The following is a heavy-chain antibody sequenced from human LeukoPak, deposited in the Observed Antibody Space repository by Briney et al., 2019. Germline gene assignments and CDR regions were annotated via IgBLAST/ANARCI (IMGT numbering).Heavy chain of an antibody. CDR2: IYYSGST. CDR3: GRLIVVADAMTPSNYFDY. D-gene: IGHD2-2*01. Sequence: SETLSLTCTVSGGSISSSNYYWGWIRQPPGKGLEWIGNIYYSGSTYYNPSLKSRVTISVDTSKNQFSLKLSSVTAADTAVYYCGRLIVVADAMTPSNYFDYWGQGTLVTVSS. J-gene: IGHJ4*02. CDR1: GGSISSSNYY. V-gene: IGHV4-39*01.